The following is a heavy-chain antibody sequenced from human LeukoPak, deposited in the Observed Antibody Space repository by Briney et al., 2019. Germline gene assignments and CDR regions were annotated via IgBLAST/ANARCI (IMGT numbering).Heavy chain of an antibody. CDR3: ARHQTYGSGSYYYYYYMDV. D-gene: IGHD3-10*01. CDR2: IYYSGST. V-gene: IGHV4-59*11. J-gene: IGHJ6*03. CDR1: GGSISSHY. Sequence: RSSETLSLTCTVSGGSISSHYWSWIRQPPGKGLEWIGYIYYSGSTNYNPSLKSRVTISVDTSKNQFSLKLSSVTAADTAVYYCARHQTYGSGSYYYYYYMDVWGKGTTVTVSS.